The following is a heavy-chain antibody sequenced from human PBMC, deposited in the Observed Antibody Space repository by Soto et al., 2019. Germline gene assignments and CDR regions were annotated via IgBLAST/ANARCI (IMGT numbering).Heavy chain of an antibody. CDR2: INHSGST. Sequence: PSETLSLTCSVYGGSFSGYYWTWIRQPPGKGLEWIGEINHSGSTNYNPSLKSRVTISVDTSKKQFSLNLSSVTAADTAVYYCARGPPYYYDSSDYSPYYFDYWGHGTLVTVSS. D-gene: IGHD3-22*01. V-gene: IGHV4-34*01. CDR1: GGSFSGYY. J-gene: IGHJ4*01. CDR3: ARGPPYYYDSSDYSPYYFDY.